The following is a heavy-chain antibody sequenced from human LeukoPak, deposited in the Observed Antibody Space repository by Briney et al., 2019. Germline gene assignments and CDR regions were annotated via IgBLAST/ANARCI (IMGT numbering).Heavy chain of an antibody. V-gene: IGHV3-7*05. Sequence: HPGGSLRLSCAASGFTFSGYWMSWVRQAPGKGLEGVANINQDGSQKYYVDSVKVRSTISRDNAKNSLYLQVNSLRAEDTAVYYCATVRTYTNFDYWGQGTLVTVSS. D-gene: IGHD5-18*01. CDR1: GFTFSGYW. J-gene: IGHJ4*02. CDR2: INQDGSQK. CDR3: ATVRTYTNFDY.